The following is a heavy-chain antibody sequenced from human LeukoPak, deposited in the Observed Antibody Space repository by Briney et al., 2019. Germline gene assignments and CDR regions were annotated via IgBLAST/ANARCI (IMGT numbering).Heavy chain of an antibody. Sequence: ASVKVSCKASGYTFTGYYMHWVRQAPGQGLEWMGWINPNSGDTNYAQKFQGRVTMTRDTSISTAYMELSRLRSDDTAVYYCARWVFEYSRINWFDPWGDGALVTVSS. V-gene: IGHV1-2*02. CDR3: ARWVFEYSRINWFDP. J-gene: IGHJ5*02. CDR1: GYTFTGYY. CDR2: INPNSGDT. D-gene: IGHD6-6*01.